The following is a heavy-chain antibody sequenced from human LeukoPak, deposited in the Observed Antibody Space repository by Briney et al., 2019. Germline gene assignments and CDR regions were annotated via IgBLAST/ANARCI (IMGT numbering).Heavy chain of an antibody. CDR1: GGSFSDYY. CDR2: INHSGST. V-gene: IGHV4-34*01. Sequence: SETLSLTCAVYGGSFSDYYWSWIRQPPGRGLEWIGEINHSGSTNYNPSLKSRVTISVDTSKNQFSLNLTSVTAADTAIYYCARVGEYCSTASCLDVWDKGTTVTVSS. CDR3: ARVGEYCSTASCLDV. J-gene: IGHJ6*04. D-gene: IGHD2-2*01.